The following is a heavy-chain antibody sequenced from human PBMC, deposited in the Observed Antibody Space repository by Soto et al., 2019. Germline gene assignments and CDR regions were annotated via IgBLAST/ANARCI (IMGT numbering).Heavy chain of an antibody. CDR1: GGSISSGGYS. CDR3: ARSLGGYCSSTRCYRIHYYYGMDV. V-gene: IGHV4-30-2*01. J-gene: IGHJ6*02. Sequence: SETLSLTCAVSGGSISSGGYSWSWIRQPPGKGLEWIGYIYHSGSTYYNPSLKSRVTISVDRSKNQFSLKLSSVTAADTAVYSCARSLGGYCSSTRCYRIHYYYGMDVWGQGTTVTVSS. CDR2: IYHSGST. D-gene: IGHD2-2*02.